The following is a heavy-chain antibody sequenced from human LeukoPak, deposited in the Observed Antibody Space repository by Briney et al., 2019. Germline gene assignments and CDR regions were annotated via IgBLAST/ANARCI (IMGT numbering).Heavy chain of an antibody. CDR2: ISYDGSNK. D-gene: IGHD1-14*01. J-gene: IGHJ4*02. Sequence: GGSLRLSCAASGFTFSSYGMHWVRQAPGKGLEWVAVISYDGSNKYYADSVKGRFTISRDNSKNTLYLQMNSLRAEDTAVYYCARDGIGSYYFDYWGQGALVTVSS. V-gene: IGHV3-30*03. CDR1: GFTFSSYG. CDR3: ARDGIGSYYFDY.